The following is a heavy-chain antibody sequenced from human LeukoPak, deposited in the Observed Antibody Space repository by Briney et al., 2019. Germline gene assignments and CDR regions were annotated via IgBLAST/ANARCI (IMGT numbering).Heavy chain of an antibody. CDR1: GFTFSSYA. Sequence: GGSLTLSCAASGFTFSSYAMRWVRQAPGKGLEWVSGILDSGYSTYYANSVKGRFTISRDNSNNTLYLQMNSLRAEDTAVHYCAKLGGHPLHNYYVGVWGKGTTVAVSS. CDR3: AKLGGHPLHNYYVGV. CDR2: ILDSGYST. D-gene: IGHD3-16*01. J-gene: IGHJ6*03. V-gene: IGHV3-23*01.